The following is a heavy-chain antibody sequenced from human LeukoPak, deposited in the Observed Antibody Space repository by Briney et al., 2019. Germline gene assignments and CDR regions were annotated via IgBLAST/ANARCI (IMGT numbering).Heavy chain of an antibody. J-gene: IGHJ6*03. V-gene: IGHV3-74*01. CDR1: GFPFSTYW. D-gene: IGHD2-15*01. CDR3: ARGDCSGGSCYSPLLYYTDV. Sequence: GESLRLSCAASGFPFSTYWMSWVRQAPGKGLVWVSRINSDGSSTSYADSVKGRFTISRDNAKNTLYLQMNSLRAEDTAVYYCARGDCSGGSCYSPLLYYTDVWGKGTTVTISS. CDR2: INSDGSST.